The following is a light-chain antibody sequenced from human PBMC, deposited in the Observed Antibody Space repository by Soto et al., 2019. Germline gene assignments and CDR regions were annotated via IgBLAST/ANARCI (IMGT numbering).Light chain of an antibody. CDR3: QQYNNWPSIT. CDR2: GAS. J-gene: IGKJ5*01. V-gene: IGKV3-15*01. CDR1: QSVSSN. Sequence: EIVMTQSPATLSVSPGESATLSCRASQSVSSNLAWYQQKPGQAPRLLIYGASTRATGIPARFSGSGSGTEFTLTISSLLSEDFAVYYCQQYNNWPSITFGQGTRLEIK.